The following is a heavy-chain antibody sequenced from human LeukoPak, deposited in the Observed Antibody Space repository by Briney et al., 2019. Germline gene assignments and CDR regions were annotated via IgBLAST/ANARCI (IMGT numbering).Heavy chain of an antibody. CDR2: IIPIFGTA. CDR3: ARDSPYDFWRVRGAFDI. D-gene: IGHD3-3*01. CDR1: GGTFSSYA. Sequence: SVKVSCKASGGTFSSYAISWVRQAPRQGLEWMGGIIPIFGTANYAQKFQGRVTITADESTSTAYMELSSLRSEDTAVYYCARDSPYDFWRVRGAFDIWGQGTMVTVSS. V-gene: IGHV1-69*13. J-gene: IGHJ3*02.